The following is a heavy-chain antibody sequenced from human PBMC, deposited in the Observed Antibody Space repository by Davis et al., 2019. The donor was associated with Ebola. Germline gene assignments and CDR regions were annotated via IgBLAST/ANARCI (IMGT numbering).Heavy chain of an antibody. V-gene: IGHV4-61*05. CDR3: TSRPIRSVSGGLDS. D-gene: IGHD3-16*01. CDR2: IFYSGKT. Sequence: PSETLSLTCTVSGDSIDNSNFFWGWIRQSPGKGLEWIGEIFYSGKTTYIPSLKSRVTISMDKSKNQISLRLTSVTAADTAMYYCTSRPIRSVSGGLDSWGQGTLVIVSS. J-gene: IGHJ4*02. CDR1: GDSIDNSNFF.